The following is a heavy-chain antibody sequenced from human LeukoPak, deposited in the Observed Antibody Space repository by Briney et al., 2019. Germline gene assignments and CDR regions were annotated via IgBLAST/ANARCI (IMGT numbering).Heavy chain of an antibody. D-gene: IGHD6-13*01. Sequence: PSETLSLTCAVYGRSFSGYYRSWIRQPPGKGLEWIGEINHSGSTNYNPSLKSRVTISVDTSKNQFSLKLSSVTAADTAVYYCARNKIAANDYWGQGTLVTVSS. V-gene: IGHV4-34*01. CDR2: INHSGST. CDR1: GRSFSGYY. J-gene: IGHJ4*02. CDR3: ARNKIAANDY.